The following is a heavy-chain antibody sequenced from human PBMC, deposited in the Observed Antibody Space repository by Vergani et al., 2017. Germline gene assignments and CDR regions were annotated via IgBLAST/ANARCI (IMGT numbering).Heavy chain of an antibody. J-gene: IGHJ4*03. Sequence: QVQLVQSGAEVKKPGASVKVSCKASGYTFTSYYMHWVRQAPGQGLEWMGIINPSGGSTSYAQKFQGRVTMTRDTSTSTVYMELSSLRSEDTAVYYCARSQVSYCSSTSCYPETYFDYWGQGTTVTVSS. CDR2: INPSGGST. CDR3: ARSQVSYCSSTSCYPETYFDY. CDR1: GYTFTSYY. D-gene: IGHD2-2*01. V-gene: IGHV1-46*01.